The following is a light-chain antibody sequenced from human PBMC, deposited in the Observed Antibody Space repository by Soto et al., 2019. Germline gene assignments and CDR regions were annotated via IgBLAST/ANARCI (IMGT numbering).Light chain of an antibody. Sequence: QSVLTQPPSASGTPGQRVTISCSGSSSNIGSNYVYWYLQLPGTAPKLLIYRNNQRPSGVPDRFSGSKSGTSASLAISGLRSEDEADYYCAAWDDSLSGLYVFGTG. V-gene: IGLV1-47*01. CDR2: RNN. J-gene: IGLJ1*01. CDR1: SSNIGSNY. CDR3: AAWDDSLSGLYV.